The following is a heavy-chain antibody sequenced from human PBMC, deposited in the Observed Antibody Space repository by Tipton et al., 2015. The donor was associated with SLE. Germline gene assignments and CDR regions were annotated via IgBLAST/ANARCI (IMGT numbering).Heavy chain of an antibody. V-gene: IGHV4-61*02. CDR1: GGSISSGTEY. CDR2: IYTSGSTSGSA. CDR3: YIDV. J-gene: IGHJ6*03. Sequence: TLSLTCIVSGGSISSGTEYWSWIRQPAGKGLEWIGRIYTSGSTSGSANYNPSFESRVTISVDTSKNKFSLTLSSVTAADTYYYHSYIDVRGKGTTVTVSS.